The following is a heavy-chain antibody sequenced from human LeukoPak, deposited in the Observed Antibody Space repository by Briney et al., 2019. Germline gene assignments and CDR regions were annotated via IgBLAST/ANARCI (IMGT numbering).Heavy chain of an antibody. J-gene: IGHJ4*02. CDR2: IKQDGSEK. CDR1: GFTFSSYW. CDR3: ARVPYGSGTHFADY. V-gene: IGHV3-7*03. Sequence: GGPLRLSCAASGFTFSSYWMSWVRQAPGKGLEWVANIKQDGSEKYYVDSVKGRFTISRDNAKNSLYLQMNSLRAEDTAVYYCARVPYGSGTHFADYWGQGTLVSVSS. D-gene: IGHD3-10*01.